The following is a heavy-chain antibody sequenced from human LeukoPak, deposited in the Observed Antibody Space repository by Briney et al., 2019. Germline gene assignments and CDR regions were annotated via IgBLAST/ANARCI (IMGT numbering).Heavy chain of an antibody. CDR1: GYFISNGYY. CDR2: IYHSGST. CDR3: AREDYYDSSGYSLNWFDP. D-gene: IGHD3-22*01. Sequence: SETLSLTCTVSGYFISNGYYWGWIRQPPGKGLEWIGSIYHSGSTYYNPSLKSRVTISVDTSKNQSSLKLSSVTAADTAVYYCAREDYYDSSGYSLNWFDPGGQGTLVTVSS. V-gene: IGHV4-38-2*02. J-gene: IGHJ5*02.